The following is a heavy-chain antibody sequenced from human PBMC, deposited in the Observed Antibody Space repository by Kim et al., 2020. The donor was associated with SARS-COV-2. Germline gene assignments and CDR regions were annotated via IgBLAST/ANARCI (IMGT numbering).Heavy chain of an antibody. CDR3: ARDSWYYDILTGYYNLRQYYLYCYYMDV. V-gene: IGHV3-30-3*01. CDR2: ISYDGSNT. CDR1: GFTFSRYA. J-gene: IGHJ6*03. Sequence: GGSLRLSCAASGFTFSRYALHWVLQAPGKGLERVAVISYDGSNTYYADSVKGRFTISRDNSKHTLYLQMNSLRAEDTAVYYCARDSWYYDILTGYYNLRQYYLYCYYMDVWGKGTTVTVSS. D-gene: IGHD3-9*01.